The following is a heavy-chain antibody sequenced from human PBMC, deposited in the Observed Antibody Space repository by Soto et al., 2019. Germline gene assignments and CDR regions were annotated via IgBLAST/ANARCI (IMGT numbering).Heavy chain of an antibody. D-gene: IGHD6-13*01. CDR2: ISAYNGNT. CDR3: ARTYSSSWYGFREYYFDY. CDR1: GYTFTSYG. V-gene: IGHV1-18*01. J-gene: IGHJ4*02. Sequence: GASVKVSCKASGYTFTSYGISWVRQAPGQGLEWMGWISAYNGNTNYAQKLQGRVTMTTDTSTSTAYMELRSLRSDDTAVYYCARTYSSSWYGFREYYFDYWGQGTLVTVS.